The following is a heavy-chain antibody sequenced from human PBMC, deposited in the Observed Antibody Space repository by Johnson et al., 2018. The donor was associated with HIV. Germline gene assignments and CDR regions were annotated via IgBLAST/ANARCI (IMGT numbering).Heavy chain of an antibody. Sequence: VQLVESGGGLVQPGGSLRLSCAASGFTFSNAWMSWVRQAPGKGLEWVGRIKSKVDGGTIDYAAPVKGRFSISRDDSKNTLYMEVNSLKTEDTATYYCSTGNNDDFWGGNLRGAFDLWGQGTMVTVSS. V-gene: IGHV3-15*01. CDR3: STGNNDDFWGGNLRGAFDL. D-gene: IGHD3-3*01. CDR2: IKSKVDGGTI. CDR1: GFTFSNAW. J-gene: IGHJ3*01.